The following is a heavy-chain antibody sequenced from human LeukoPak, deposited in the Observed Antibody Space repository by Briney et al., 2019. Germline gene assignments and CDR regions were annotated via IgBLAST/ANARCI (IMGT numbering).Heavy chain of an antibody. V-gene: IGHV3-15*01. J-gene: IGHJ4*02. Sequence: GGSLRLSCAASGFTFSSAWMTWVRQPPGKGLEWVGHIKSRTDGGSTDYSAPVKGRFTVSRDDSKDTVYLQMNSLKTEDSAVYYCATEFYSNGYNFWGQGTPVTVSS. CDR1: GFTFSSAW. CDR2: IKSRTDGGST. D-gene: IGHD5-24*01. CDR3: ATEFYSNGYNF.